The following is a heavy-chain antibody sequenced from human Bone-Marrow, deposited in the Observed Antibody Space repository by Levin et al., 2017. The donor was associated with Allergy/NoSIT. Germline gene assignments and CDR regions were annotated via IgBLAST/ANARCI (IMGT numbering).Heavy chain of an antibody. CDR3: ARDTNDDGDYDGVV. CDR2: VHKDGIT. CDR1: GGSISSYY. J-gene: IGHJ2*01. D-gene: IGHD4-17*01. Sequence: SETLSLTCTVSGGSISSYYWSWIRQPAGKGLEWIGRVHKDGITTYNSSLKSRLTMSIDTSENQFSLKLTSVTAADTAVYYCARDTNDDGDYDGVVWGRGTLVTVSS. V-gene: IGHV4-4*07.